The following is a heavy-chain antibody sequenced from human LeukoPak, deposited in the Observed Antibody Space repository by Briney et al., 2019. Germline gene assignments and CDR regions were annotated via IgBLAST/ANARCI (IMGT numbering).Heavy chain of an antibody. Sequence: PSETLSLTCTVSGGSISSSSYYWGWIRQPPGKGLEWIGSIYYSRSTYYNPSLKSRVTISVDTSKNQFSLKLSSVTAADTAVYYCARGIRGYSGSPIRGAFDIWGQGTMVTVSS. CDR2: IYYSRST. D-gene: IGHD5-12*01. CDR1: GGSISSSSYY. V-gene: IGHV4-39*07. CDR3: ARGIRGYSGSPIRGAFDI. J-gene: IGHJ3*02.